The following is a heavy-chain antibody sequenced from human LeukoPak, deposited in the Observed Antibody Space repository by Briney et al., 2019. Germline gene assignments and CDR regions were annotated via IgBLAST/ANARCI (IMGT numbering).Heavy chain of an antibody. CDR1: GGSFSGYY. V-gene: IGHV4-34*01. CDR3: ARMEPTFRARGWFDP. D-gene: IGHD3-16*01. Sequence: SETLSLTCAVYGGSFSGYYWSWIRQPPGKGLEWIGEINHSGSTNYNPSLKSRVTISVETSKNQFSLKLSAVTAADTAVYYCARMEPTFRARGWFDPWGQGTLVTVSS. J-gene: IGHJ5*02. CDR2: INHSGST.